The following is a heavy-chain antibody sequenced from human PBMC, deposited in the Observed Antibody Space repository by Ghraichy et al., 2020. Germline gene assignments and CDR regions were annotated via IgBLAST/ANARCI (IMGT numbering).Heavy chain of an antibody. CDR2: ISWNSGSI. CDR1: GFTFDDYA. D-gene: IGHD6-13*01. Sequence: GGSLRLSCAASGFTFDDYAMHWVRQAPGKGLEWVSGISWNSGSIGYADSVKGRFTISRDNAKNSLYLQMNSLRAEDTALYYCAKDRMGAAAGAGLDYWGQGTLVTVSS. CDR3: AKDRMGAAAGAGLDY. J-gene: IGHJ4*02. V-gene: IGHV3-9*01.